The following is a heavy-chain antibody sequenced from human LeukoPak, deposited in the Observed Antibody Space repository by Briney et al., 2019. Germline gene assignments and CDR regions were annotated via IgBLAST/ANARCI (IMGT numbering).Heavy chain of an antibody. CDR2: ISAYNGNT. V-gene: IGHV1-18*01. D-gene: IGHD3-22*01. CDR3: ARDAPSLYYDSSGYSPDY. J-gene: IGHJ4*02. CDR1: GYTFTSYG. Sequence: ASVKASCKASGYTFTSYGISWVRQAPGQGLEWMGWISAYNGNTNYAQKLQGRVTMTTDTSTSTAYMELRSLRSDDTAVYYCARDAPSLYYDSSGYSPDYWGQGTLVTVSS.